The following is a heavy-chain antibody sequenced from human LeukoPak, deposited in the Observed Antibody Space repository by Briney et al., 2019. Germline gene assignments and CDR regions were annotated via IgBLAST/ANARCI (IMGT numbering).Heavy chain of an antibody. D-gene: IGHD3-10*01. CDR3: ARGVVTMVRGVARGPFDY. J-gene: IGHJ4*02. Sequence: GASVKVSCKASGGTFSSYAISWVRQAPGQGLEWMGGIIPIFGTANYAQKFQGRVTITADKSTSTAYMELSSLRSEDTAVYYCARGVVTMVRGVARGPFDYWGQGTLVTVSS. V-gene: IGHV1-69*06. CDR2: IIPIFGTA. CDR1: GGTFSSYA.